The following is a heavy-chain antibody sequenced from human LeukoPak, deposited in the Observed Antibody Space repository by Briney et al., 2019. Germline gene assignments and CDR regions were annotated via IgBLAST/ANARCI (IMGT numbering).Heavy chain of an antibody. Sequence: GESLKISCKGSGFKFFIYWIGWVRQMPGKGLEWMGNIYPGDSDIRYNPSFQGQVTISADKSINTAYLQWSSLKASDTAMYYFARREYCSGTSCPIDYWGQGTLVTVSS. V-gene: IGHV5-51*01. CDR2: IYPGDSDI. CDR3: ARREYCSGTSCPIDY. D-gene: IGHD2-2*01. CDR1: GFKFFIYW. J-gene: IGHJ4*02.